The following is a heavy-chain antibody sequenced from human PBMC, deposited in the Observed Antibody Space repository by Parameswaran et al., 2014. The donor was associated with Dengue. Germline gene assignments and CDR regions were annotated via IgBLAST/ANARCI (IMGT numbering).Heavy chain of an antibody. J-gene: IGHJ6*02. D-gene: IGHD3-10*01. Sequence: RWIRQPPGKGLEWIGEINHSGSTNYNPSLKSRVTISVDTSKNQFSLKLSSVTAADTAVYYCARGRGDRRFRESRMDVWGQGTTVTVSS. CDR3: ARGRGDRRFRESRMDV. V-gene: IGHV4-34*01. CDR2: INHSGST.